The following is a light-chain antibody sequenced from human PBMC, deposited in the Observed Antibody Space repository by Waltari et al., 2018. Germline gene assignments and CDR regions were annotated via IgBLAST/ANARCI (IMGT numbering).Light chain of an antibody. CDR3: QKYDISPFT. CDR2: AAS. V-gene: IGKV1-27*01. CDR1: QGISNY. J-gene: IGKJ3*01. Sequence: DIQMTQSPSSLSASVGDRVPITCRASQGISNYLAWYQQKAGKVPKLLISAASTLQSGVPSRFSGSGSGTDFTLTISSLQPEDVAIYYCQKYDISPFTFGPGTKVHI.